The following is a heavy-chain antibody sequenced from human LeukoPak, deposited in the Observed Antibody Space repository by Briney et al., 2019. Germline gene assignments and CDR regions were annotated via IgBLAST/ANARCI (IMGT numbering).Heavy chain of an antibody. CDR2: IYYSGST. CDR1: GGSISSYY. CDR3: ARGLYYYGSGSYYYFDH. Sequence: SETLSLTCTVSGGSISSYYWSWIRQPPGKGLEWIGYIYYSGSTNYNPSLKSRVTISVDTSKNQFSLKLSSVTAADTAVYYCARGLYYYGSGSYYYFDHWGQGTLVTVSS. D-gene: IGHD3-10*01. V-gene: IGHV4-59*01. J-gene: IGHJ4*02.